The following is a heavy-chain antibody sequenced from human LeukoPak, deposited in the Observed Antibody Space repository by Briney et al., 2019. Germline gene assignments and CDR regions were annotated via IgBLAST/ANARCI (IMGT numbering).Heavy chain of an antibody. Sequence: PGECLRLSCATSGFTFSSFAMHWVRQAPGKGLEWLALMLFDVSHKLYTDSVEGRFTISRDNSKNTLFLQMDSLRAEDTAVYYCARGFYRVRHDQSTFYFVHWGQGTLVTVSS. V-gene: IGHV3-33*01. CDR2: MLFDVSHK. D-gene: IGHD3-16*02. CDR1: GFTFSSFA. J-gene: IGHJ4*02. CDR3: ARGFYRVRHDQSTFYFVH.